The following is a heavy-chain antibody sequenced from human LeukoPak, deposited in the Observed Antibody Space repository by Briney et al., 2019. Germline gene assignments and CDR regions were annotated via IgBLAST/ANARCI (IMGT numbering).Heavy chain of an antibody. CDR2: IYHSGST. Sequence: SETLSLTCAVSGGSISSSNLWSWVRQPPGKGLEWIGEIYHSGSTNYNPSLKSRVTISVDKSKNQFSLKLSSVTAADTAVYYCARDTARITIFGVALDYYYMDVWGKGTTVTVSS. CDR1: GGSISSSNL. CDR3: ARDTARITIFGVALDYYYMDV. J-gene: IGHJ6*03. V-gene: IGHV4-4*02. D-gene: IGHD3-3*01.